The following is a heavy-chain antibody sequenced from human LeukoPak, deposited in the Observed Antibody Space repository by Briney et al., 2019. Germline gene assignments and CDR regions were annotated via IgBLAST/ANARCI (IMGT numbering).Heavy chain of an antibody. Sequence: GGSLRLSCAASGFTFSSYAMHWVRQAPGKGLEYVSAISSNGGSTYYANSVKGRFTISRDNSKNTLYLQMGSLRAEDIAVYYCAREGLQTPRAFDIWGQGTMVTVSS. CDR1: GFTFSSYA. V-gene: IGHV3-64*01. CDR2: ISSNGGST. CDR3: AREGLQTPRAFDI. D-gene: IGHD5-24*01. J-gene: IGHJ3*02.